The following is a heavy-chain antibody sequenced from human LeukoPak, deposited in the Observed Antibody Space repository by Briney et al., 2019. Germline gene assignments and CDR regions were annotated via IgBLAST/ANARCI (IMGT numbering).Heavy chain of an antibody. V-gene: IGHV1-8*01. Sequence: ASVKVSCKASGYTFISYDLNWVRQVPGQGLEWMGWMNPNTGNTGYAQKFQGRVTMTRDMSTSTVYMELSSLRSEDTAVYYCAREARGPMDVWGKGTTVTVSS. CDR1: GYTFISYD. CDR3: AREARGPMDV. J-gene: IGHJ6*04. CDR2: MNPNTGNT. D-gene: IGHD6-6*01.